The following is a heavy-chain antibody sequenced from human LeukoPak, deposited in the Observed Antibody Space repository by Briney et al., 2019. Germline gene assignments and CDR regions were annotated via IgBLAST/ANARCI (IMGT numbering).Heavy chain of an antibody. Sequence: GGSLRLSCAASGFTFSSYGMHWVRQAPGKGLEWVGLVRSKAYGGTTEYAASVQGRFTISRDDSKSIAYLQMNSLKTEDTAVYYCSRDGNFAFDYWGQGTLVTVSS. J-gene: IGHJ4*02. CDR2: VRSKAYGGTT. CDR3: SRDGNFAFDY. D-gene: IGHD1-7*01. V-gene: IGHV3-49*04. CDR1: GFTFSSYG.